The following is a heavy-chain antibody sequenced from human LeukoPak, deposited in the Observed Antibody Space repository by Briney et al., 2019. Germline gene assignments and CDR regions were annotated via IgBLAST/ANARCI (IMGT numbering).Heavy chain of an antibody. J-gene: IGHJ4*02. Sequence: GASVKVSCKASGYTFTSYGISWVRQAPGQGLEWMGWISAYSGNTNYAQKLQGKVTMTTDTSTSTAYMELRSLRSDDTAVYYCARVGQGYGSGSYSFDYWGQGTLVTVSS. CDR1: GYTFTSYG. CDR3: ARVGQGYGSGSYSFDY. CDR2: ISAYSGNT. V-gene: IGHV1-18*01. D-gene: IGHD3-10*01.